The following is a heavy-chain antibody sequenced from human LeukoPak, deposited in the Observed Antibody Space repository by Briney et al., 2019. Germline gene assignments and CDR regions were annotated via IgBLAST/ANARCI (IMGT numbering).Heavy chain of an antibody. Sequence: SETLSLTCTVSGGSISSSSYYWGWIRQPPGKGLEWIGTIYYSGSTNCNPSLKSRVTMSVDTSKNQFSLKLSSVTAADTAVYYCASQLMEGSGRDFDYWGQGTLVTVSS. CDR3: ASQLMEGSGRDFDY. V-gene: IGHV4-39*07. J-gene: IGHJ4*02. CDR2: IYYSGST. D-gene: IGHD3-10*01. CDR1: GGSISSSSYY.